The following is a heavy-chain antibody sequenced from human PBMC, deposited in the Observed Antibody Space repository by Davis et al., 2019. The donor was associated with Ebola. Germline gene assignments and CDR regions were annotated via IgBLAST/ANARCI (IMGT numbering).Heavy chain of an antibody. CDR3: ARSITMIVVGWFDY. CDR2: INHSGST. J-gene: IGHJ4*02. V-gene: IGHV4-31*03. CDR1: GGSISSGGYY. Sequence: SETLSLTCTVSGGSISSGGYYWSWIRQHPGKGLEWIGEINHSGSTNYNPSLKSRVTISVDTSKNQFSLKLSSVTAADTAVYYCARSITMIVVGWFDYWGQGTLVTVSS. D-gene: IGHD3-22*01.